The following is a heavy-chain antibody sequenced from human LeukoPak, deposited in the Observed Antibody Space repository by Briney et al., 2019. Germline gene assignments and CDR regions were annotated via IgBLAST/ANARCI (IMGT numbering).Heavy chain of an antibody. D-gene: IGHD3-10*01. CDR3: ANGLLWFGESSYYFDY. CDR1: GFTFSSYA. V-gene: IGHV3-23*01. Sequence: GGSLRLSCAASGFTFSSYAMSWVRQAPGKGLEWVSAISGSGGSSYYADSVKGRLTIFRDNSKNTLYLQMNSLRAEDTAVYYCANGLLWFGESSYYFDYWGQGTLVTVSS. J-gene: IGHJ4*02. CDR2: ISGSGGSS.